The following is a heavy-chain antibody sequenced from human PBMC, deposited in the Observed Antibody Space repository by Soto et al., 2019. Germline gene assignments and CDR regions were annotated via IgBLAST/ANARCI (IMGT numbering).Heavy chain of an antibody. Sequence: QVQLQESGPGLVKPSETLSLTCTVSGGSISSYYWSWIRQPPGKGLEWIGYIYYSGSTNYNPSLKSRVTISVDTSKNQFSLKLNSVTAADTAVYYCARAQAWGSGSTIDYWGQGTLVTVSS. CDR2: IYYSGST. D-gene: IGHD3-10*01. J-gene: IGHJ4*02. V-gene: IGHV4-59*01. CDR3: ARAQAWGSGSTIDY. CDR1: GGSISSYY.